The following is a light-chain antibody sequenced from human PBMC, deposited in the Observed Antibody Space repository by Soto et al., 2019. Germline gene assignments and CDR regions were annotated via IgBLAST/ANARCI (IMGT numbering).Light chain of an antibody. Sequence: EIVLTQSPGTLSLSPGERATLSCRASQSVSSSYLAWYQQKPGQAPRLLIYGASSRATGIPDRFSGSGSGTDFTLTISRLELEDFAVYYCQQYGSLPKTFGQGTKVEIK. V-gene: IGKV3-20*01. J-gene: IGKJ1*01. CDR3: QQYGSLPKT. CDR2: GAS. CDR1: QSVSSSY.